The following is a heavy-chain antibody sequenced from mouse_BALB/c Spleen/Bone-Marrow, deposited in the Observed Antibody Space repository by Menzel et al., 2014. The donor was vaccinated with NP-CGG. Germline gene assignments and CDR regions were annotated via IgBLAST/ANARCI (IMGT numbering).Heavy chain of an antibody. D-gene: IGHD1-3*01. V-gene: IGHV6-6*02. CDR3: TRSGAFAY. J-gene: IGHJ3*01. CDR1: GFTFSNYR. CDR2: IRLKSNNYAT. Sequence: EVKVEESGGGLVQPGGSMKLSCVASGFTFSNYRMNWVRQSPEKGLEWVAEIRLKSNNYATHYAESVKGRFTISRDDSKSSVYLQMNNLRAEDTGIYYCTRSGAFAYWGQGTLVTVSA.